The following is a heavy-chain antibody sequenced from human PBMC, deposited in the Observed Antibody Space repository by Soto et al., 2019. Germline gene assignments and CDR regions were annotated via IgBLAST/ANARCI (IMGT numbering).Heavy chain of an antibody. CDR2: ISPYNGNT. D-gene: IGHD4-4*01. J-gene: IGHJ4*02. Sequence: GASVKVSCKASGYTFTSYGITWVRQAPGQGLEWMGWISPYNGNTNYAQKFQGRVTMTTDTSTSTVYMELSSLKSEDTAVYYCARYDYNGYYFDYWGQGTLVTVSS. V-gene: IGHV1-18*01. CDR1: GYTFTSYG. CDR3: ARYDYNGYYFDY.